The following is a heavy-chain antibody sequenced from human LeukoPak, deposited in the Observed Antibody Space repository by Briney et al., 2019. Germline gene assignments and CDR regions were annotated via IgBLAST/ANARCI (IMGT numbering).Heavy chain of an antibody. CDR1: GFTFSSYS. Sequence: GGSLRLSCAASGFTFSSYSMNWVRQAPGKGLGWVSYISSSSSTIYYADSVKGRFTISRDNAKNSLYLQMDSLRAEDTAVYYCARGRFTFGGVFDYWGQGTLVTVSS. CDR3: ARGRFTFGGVFDY. J-gene: IGHJ4*02. V-gene: IGHV3-48*01. D-gene: IGHD3-16*01. CDR2: ISSSSSTI.